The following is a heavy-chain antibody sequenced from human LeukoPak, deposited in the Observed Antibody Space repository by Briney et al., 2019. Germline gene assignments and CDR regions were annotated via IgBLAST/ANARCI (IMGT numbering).Heavy chain of an antibody. CDR1: GFTFSSYW. V-gene: IGHV3-7*03. CDR3: ASSQSGYSYEQNFDY. CDR2: IKQDGSEK. J-gene: IGHJ4*02. D-gene: IGHD5-18*01. Sequence: GGSLRLSCAASGFTFSSYWMSWVRQAPGKGLEWVANIKQDGSEKYYVDSVKGRFTISRDNSKNTLYLQMNSLRAEDTAVYYCASSQSGYSYEQNFDYWGQGTMVTVSS.